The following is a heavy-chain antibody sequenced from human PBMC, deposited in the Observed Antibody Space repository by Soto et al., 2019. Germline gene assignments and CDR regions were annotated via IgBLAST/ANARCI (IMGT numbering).Heavy chain of an antibody. D-gene: IGHD2-2*01. J-gene: IGHJ4*02. CDR2: ISAYNGNT. Sequence: QVPLVQSGAEVKKPGVSVKVSCKASGYTFTSYGISWVRQAPGQGLEWMGWISAYNGNTNYAQKLQGRVTMTTDTSTSTAYMELRSLRSDDTAVYYCARDTEILGYCSSTSCYGDYWGQGTLVTVSS. V-gene: IGHV1-18*01. CDR1: GYTFTSYG. CDR3: ARDTEILGYCSSTSCYGDY.